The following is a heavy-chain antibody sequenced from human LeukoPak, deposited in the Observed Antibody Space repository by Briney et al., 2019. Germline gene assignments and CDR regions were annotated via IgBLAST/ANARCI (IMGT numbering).Heavy chain of an antibody. J-gene: IGHJ4*02. Sequence: SETLSLTCTVSGGSISSGSYYWSWIRQPAGKGLEWIGRIYTSGSTNYNPSLKSRVTISVDTSKNQFSLKLSSVTAADTAVYYCARVFAGIAAAGTMRYFDYWGQGTLVTVSS. D-gene: IGHD6-13*01. CDR2: IYTSGST. CDR1: GGSISSGSYY. V-gene: IGHV4-61*02. CDR3: ARVFAGIAAAGTMRYFDY.